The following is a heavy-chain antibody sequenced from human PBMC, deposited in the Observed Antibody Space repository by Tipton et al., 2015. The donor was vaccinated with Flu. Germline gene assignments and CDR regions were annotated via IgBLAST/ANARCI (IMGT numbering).Heavy chain of an antibody. CDR1: GYSVSTANY. CDR3: ARGKGEYHDSYGLEYYFDY. CDR2: FYHSGIT. Sequence: TLSLTCDVSGYSVSTANYWAWIRQPPGKGLEWIGSFYHSGITYYNPSPKSRVTISVDTSKNQFSLKLSSVTAADTAVYYCARGKGEYHDSYGLEYYFDYWGQGTLVTVSS. D-gene: IGHD3-22*01. J-gene: IGHJ4*02. V-gene: IGHV4-38-2*01.